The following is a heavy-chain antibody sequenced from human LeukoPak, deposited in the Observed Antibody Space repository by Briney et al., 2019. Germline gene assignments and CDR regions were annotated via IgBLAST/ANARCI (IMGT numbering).Heavy chain of an antibody. D-gene: IGHD3-10*01. V-gene: IGHV3-23*01. CDR3: AKRWDGSGSYFFDY. CDR1: GFTFSSYA. Sequence: GGSLRLSCAASGFTFSSYALSWVRQAPGKGLEWVSAISGSGGSTYYADSVKGRFTISRDNSKNTLYLQMNSLRAEDTAVYYCAKRWDGSGSYFFDYGGQGTLVTVYS. J-gene: IGHJ4*02. CDR2: ISGSGGST.